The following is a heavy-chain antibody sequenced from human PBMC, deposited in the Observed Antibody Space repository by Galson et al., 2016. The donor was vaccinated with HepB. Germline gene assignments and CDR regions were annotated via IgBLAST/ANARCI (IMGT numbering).Heavy chain of an antibody. V-gene: IGHV3-74*01. Sequence: SLRLSCATSGFTFNNFWMHWVRQAPGKGLVWVSRINVDGTSTTYADSVRGRFIISRDNAKNTLYLQMNGLRVEDTAVYYCGRAGSGYRNGKIDSWGLGTLVTVSS. CDR2: INVDGTST. CDR3: GRAGSGYRNGKIDS. CDR1: GFTFNNFW. J-gene: IGHJ4*02. D-gene: IGHD5-18*01.